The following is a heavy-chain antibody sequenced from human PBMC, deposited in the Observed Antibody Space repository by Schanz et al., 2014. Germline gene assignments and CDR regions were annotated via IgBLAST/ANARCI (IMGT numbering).Heavy chain of an antibody. CDR3: AGDWASGRYYSDY. CDR1: GFTFSGYW. Sequence: VQLVESGGGLVQPGGSLRLSCAASGFTFSGYWMSWVRQAAGKGLEWVAAITYDGSNKYYAESVKGRFAISRDNSKDTLYLQMNSLRTEDTAVYYCAGDWASGRYYSDYWGQGTLVTVSS. V-gene: IGHV3-30*09. D-gene: IGHD1-26*01. J-gene: IGHJ4*02. CDR2: ITYDGSNK.